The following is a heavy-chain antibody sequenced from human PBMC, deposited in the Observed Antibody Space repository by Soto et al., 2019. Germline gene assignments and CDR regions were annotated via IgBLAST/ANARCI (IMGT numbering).Heavy chain of an antibody. D-gene: IGHD5-12*01. J-gene: IGHJ4*02. CDR2: ISYDGSNK. CDR1: GFTFSSYG. CDR3: AKVGLRLHQGVGYFDY. Sequence: GGSLRLSCAAPGFTFSSYGMHWVRQAPGKGLEWVAVISYDGSNKYYADSVKGRFTISRDNSKNTLYLQMNSLRAEDTAVYYCAKVGLRLHQGVGYFDYWGQGTLVTVSS. V-gene: IGHV3-30*18.